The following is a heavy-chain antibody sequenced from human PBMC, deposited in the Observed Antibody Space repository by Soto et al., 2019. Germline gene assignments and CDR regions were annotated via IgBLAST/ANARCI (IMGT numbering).Heavy chain of an antibody. CDR3: ARDPVVPAATNYYYYGMDV. D-gene: IGHD2-2*01. CDR2: STPTGGST. V-gene: IGHV1-46*01. CDR1: GYTFTSYY. Sequence: QVQLVQSGAEVKKPGASVKVSCKASGYTFTSYYMHWVRQAPVQGLEWMGISTPTGGSTSYAQKFQGRVTMTRDTSTSTVYMELSSLRSEDTAVYYCARDPVVPAATNYYYYGMDVWGQGTTVTVSS. J-gene: IGHJ6*02.